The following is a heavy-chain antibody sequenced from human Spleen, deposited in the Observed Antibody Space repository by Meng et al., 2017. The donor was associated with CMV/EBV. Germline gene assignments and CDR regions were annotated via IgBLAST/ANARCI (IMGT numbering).Heavy chain of an antibody. V-gene: IGHV3-23*01. D-gene: IGHD3-3*01. J-gene: IGHJ5*02. CDR3: ARAGSVEWLWNSAIWFNP. CDR2: ISGRGDKT. Sequence: GESLKISCAASGFIFSDYVINWVRQAPGKGLEWVSGISGRGDKTFYGDSVKGRFTISRDNAKNSLYLQMDSLRADDTAVYYCARAGSVEWLWNSAIWFNPWGQGTRVTVSS. CDR1: GFIFSDYV.